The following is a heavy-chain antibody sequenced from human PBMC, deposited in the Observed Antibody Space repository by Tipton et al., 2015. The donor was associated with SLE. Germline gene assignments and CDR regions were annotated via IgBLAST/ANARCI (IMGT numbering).Heavy chain of an antibody. J-gene: IGHJ6*02. CDR3: ARGGVFGYGMDV. D-gene: IGHD1-26*01. CDR1: GGSFSGHY. CDR2: IYYSGST. Sequence: TLSLTCAVYGGSFSGHYWSWIRQPPGKGLEWIGYIYYSGSTNYNPSLKSRVTISVDTSKNQFSLKLSSVTAADTAVYYCARGGVFGYGMDVWGQGTTVTVSS. V-gene: IGHV4-59*11.